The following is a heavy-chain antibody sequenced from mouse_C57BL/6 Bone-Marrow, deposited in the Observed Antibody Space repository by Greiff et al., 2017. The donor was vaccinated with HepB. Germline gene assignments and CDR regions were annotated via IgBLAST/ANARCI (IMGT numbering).Heavy chain of an antibody. CDR1: GYTFTSYW. CDR2: IDPSDSYT. CDR3: NRHGTYCAMGY. Sequence: QVQLQQPGAELVMPGASVKLSCKASGYTFTSYWMHWVKQRPGQGLEWIGEIDPSDSYTNYNQKFKGKSTLTVDKSSSTAYMQLSSLTSEVSAVYYCNRHGTYCAMGYWGQEISVTVPS. D-gene: IGHD3-2*01. J-gene: IGHJ4*01. V-gene: IGHV1-69*01.